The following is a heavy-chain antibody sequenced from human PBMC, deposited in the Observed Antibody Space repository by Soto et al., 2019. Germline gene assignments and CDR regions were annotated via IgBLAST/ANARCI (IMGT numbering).Heavy chain of an antibody. D-gene: IGHD3-3*01. CDR3: ARDRVVITPSMDV. V-gene: IGHV4-59*12. Sequence: SETLSLTSTVSGGSISNYYWSWIRQPPGKGLEWIGYIYHSGSTNYNPSLKSRVTISVDTSKNQFSLKLSSVTAADTAVYYCARDRVVITPSMDVWGKGTTVTVSS. CDR2: IYHSGST. CDR1: GGSISNYY. J-gene: IGHJ6*03.